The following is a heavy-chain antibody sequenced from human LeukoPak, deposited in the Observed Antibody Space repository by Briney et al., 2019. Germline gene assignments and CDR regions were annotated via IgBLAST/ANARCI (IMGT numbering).Heavy chain of an antibody. J-gene: IGHJ5*02. Sequence: GGSLRLSCAASGFTFSSYSMNWVRQAPGKGLEWVSSISSSSSYIYYADSVKGRFTISRDNAWNSLYLQMNSLRAEDTAVYYCARKENILTGYYDHWGQGTLVTVSS. D-gene: IGHD3-9*01. CDR1: GFTFSSYS. CDR2: ISSSSSYI. V-gene: IGHV3-21*01. CDR3: ARKENILTGYYDH.